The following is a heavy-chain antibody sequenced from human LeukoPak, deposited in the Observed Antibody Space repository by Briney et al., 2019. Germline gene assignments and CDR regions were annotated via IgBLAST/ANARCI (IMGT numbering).Heavy chain of an antibody. Sequence: SETLSPTCDVSGASIRGYWWSWIRQPAGKGLEWIGRMYTDGDTNYNPALKSRVTVSVDTSKNLFSLKRISVTAADTAVYYCARAPAGFDGTCPFDSWGQGSLVTVSS. D-gene: IGHD2-15*01. J-gene: IGHJ4*02. V-gene: IGHV4-4*07. CDR2: MYTDGDT. CDR1: GASIRGYW. CDR3: ARAPAGFDGTCPFDS.